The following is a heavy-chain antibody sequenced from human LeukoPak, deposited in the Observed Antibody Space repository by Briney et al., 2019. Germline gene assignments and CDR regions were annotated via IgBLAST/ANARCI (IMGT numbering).Heavy chain of an antibody. CDR2: IYYTGST. D-gene: IGHD6-13*01. CDR3: ARNLIPEQLVVNF. Sequence: SETLSLTCTVSGGSISNYYWNWIRQPPGKGLEWIGYIYYTGSTNYNPSLKSRVTMSVDTSKNQFSLNLQSVTPEDTAVYYCARNLIPEQLVVNFWGQGTLVTVSS. CDR1: GGSISNYY. V-gene: IGHV4-59*01. J-gene: IGHJ4*02.